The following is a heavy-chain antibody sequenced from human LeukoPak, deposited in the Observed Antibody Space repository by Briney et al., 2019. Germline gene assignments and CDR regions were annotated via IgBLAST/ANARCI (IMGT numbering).Heavy chain of an antibody. V-gene: IGHV4-4*07. CDR1: GGSISNYY. CDR2: IYTSGST. J-gene: IGHJ4*02. D-gene: IGHD4-17*01. Sequence: PSETLSLTCTVSGGSISNYYWSWIRQPVGKGLEWVGRIYTSGSTNYNPSLKSRVTISVDKSKNQFSLKLSSVTAADTAVYYCARDYGDYSTGFDYWGRGTLVTVSS. CDR3: ARDYGDYSTGFDY.